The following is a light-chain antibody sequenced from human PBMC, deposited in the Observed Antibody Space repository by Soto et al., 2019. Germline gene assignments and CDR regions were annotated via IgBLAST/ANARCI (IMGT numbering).Light chain of an antibody. Sequence: EIGMTQSPATLSVSPGERGTLSCRASQSVSSNLAWYQQKPGQAPRLLIYGASTRATGIPARFSGSRSGTDFTLTISSRQSEDFAVYYCQQYNNCPWTFGQGTKVDIK. CDR3: QQYNNCPWT. J-gene: IGKJ1*01. CDR2: GAS. CDR1: QSVSSN. V-gene: IGKV3-15*01.